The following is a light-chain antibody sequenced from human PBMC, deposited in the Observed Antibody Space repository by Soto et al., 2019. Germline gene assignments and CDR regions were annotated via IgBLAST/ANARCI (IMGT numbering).Light chain of an antibody. V-gene: IGKV3-20*01. CDR1: QSVSSNY. CDR3: QQYGSSPHT. CDR2: DAS. J-gene: IGKJ2*01. Sequence: EIVLTQSPGTLSLSPGERVTLSCRASQSVSSNYLAWYQQKPGQAPRLLIYDASSRATGIPDNFSGSGSGTDFSLTISRLKPEDFAMYYCQQYGSSPHTFGQGTKVDIK.